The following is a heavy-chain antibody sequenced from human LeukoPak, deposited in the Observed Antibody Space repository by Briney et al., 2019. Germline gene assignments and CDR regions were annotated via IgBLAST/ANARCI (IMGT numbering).Heavy chain of an antibody. J-gene: IGHJ4*02. V-gene: IGHV3-7*01. CDR2: IKKDGSEK. Sequence: GGSLRLSCAASGFTFSDHYIDWVRQAPGKGLEWVANIKKDGSEKYYVDSVKGRFTISRDNAKTSLYLQMNSLRAEDTAVYYCAKIPQVGIFAVPNFDYWGQGTLVTVS. D-gene: IGHD3-3*01. CDR3: AKIPQVGIFAVPNFDY. CDR1: GFTFSDHY.